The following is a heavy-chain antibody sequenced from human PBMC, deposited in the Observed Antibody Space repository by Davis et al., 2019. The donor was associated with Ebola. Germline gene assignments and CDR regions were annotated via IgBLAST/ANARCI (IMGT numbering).Heavy chain of an antibody. CDR1: GFTFSSYA. V-gene: IGHV3-23*01. CDR3: AKDLWSSGYYGAFDI. Sequence: PGGSLRLSCAASGFTFSSYAMSWVRQAPGKGLEWVSAISGSGGSTYYADSVKGRFTITRDNSKNTLYLQMNSLRAEDTAVYYCAKDLWSSGYYGAFDIWGQGTMVTVSS. D-gene: IGHD3-22*01. J-gene: IGHJ3*02. CDR2: ISGSGGST.